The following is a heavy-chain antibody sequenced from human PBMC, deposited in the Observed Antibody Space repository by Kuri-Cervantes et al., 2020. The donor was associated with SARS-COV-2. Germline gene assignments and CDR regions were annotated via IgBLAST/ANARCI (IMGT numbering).Heavy chain of an antibody. Sequence: SETLSLTCAVYGGSFSGYYWSWIHQPPGKGLEWIGEINHSGSTNYNLSLKSRVTISVDTSKNQFSLKLSSVTAADTAVYYCARITIFGVVISGAFDICGQGTMVTVSS. V-gene: IGHV4-34*01. CDR3: ARITIFGVVISGAFDI. CDR2: INHSGST. CDR1: GGSFSGYY. D-gene: IGHD3-3*01. J-gene: IGHJ3*02.